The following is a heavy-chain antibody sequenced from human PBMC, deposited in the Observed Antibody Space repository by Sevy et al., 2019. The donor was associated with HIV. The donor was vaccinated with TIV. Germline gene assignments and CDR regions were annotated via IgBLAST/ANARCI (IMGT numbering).Heavy chain of an antibody. J-gene: IGHJ4*02. CDR2: IKQDGSEK. Sequence: GSLRLSCAASGFTFSSYWMSWVRQAPGKGLEWVANIKQDGSEKYYVDSVKGRFTISRDNAKNSLYLQMNSLRAEDTAVYYCARLGVYCSSTSCYKKNYFDYWGQGTLVTVSS. CDR3: ARLGVYCSSTSCYKKNYFDY. CDR1: GFTFSSYW. V-gene: IGHV3-7*01. D-gene: IGHD2-2*02.